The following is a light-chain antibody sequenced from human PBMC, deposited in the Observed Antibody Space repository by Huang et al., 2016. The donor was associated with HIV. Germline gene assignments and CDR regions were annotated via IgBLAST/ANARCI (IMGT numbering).Light chain of an antibody. CDR1: QDISNY. Sequence: DIQMTQSPSSLSASVGSRVTITCQASQDISNYLNWFQQKPGKAPKLLIYDASKLETGVPARFSGSGSETDFTFTISSLQPEHMATYYCQQYDSLPPTFGGGTKVEIK. V-gene: IGKV1-33*01. CDR3: QQYDSLPPT. CDR2: DAS. J-gene: IGKJ4*01.